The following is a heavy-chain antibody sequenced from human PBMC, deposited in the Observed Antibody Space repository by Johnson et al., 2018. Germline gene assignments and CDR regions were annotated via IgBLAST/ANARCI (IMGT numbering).Heavy chain of an antibody. CDR1: GFTFSSYS. CDR3: ARAKGIAAAGRELDI. Sequence: LVQSGGGLVKPGGSLRLSCAASGFTFSSYSMDWVRQAPGKGLEWVSSISSSSSYIYYADSVKGRFTISRDNAKNSLYLQMNSLRAEDTAVYYCARAKGIAAAGRELDIWGQGTMVTVSS. J-gene: IGHJ3*02. CDR2: ISSSSSYI. D-gene: IGHD6-13*01. V-gene: IGHV3-21*01.